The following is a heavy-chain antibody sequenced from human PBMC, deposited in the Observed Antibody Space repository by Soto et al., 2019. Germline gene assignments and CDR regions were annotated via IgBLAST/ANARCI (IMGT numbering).Heavy chain of an antibody. CDR1: GFTLSYYW. J-gene: IGHJ4*02. CDR2: INSDGSTT. V-gene: IGHV3-74*01. D-gene: IGHD1-26*01. Sequence: GGSLRLSCTASGFTLSYYWMHWVRQAPGKGLVWVSRINSDGSTTNYADSVKGRFTISRDNAKNTLYLEMNSLRAEDTAVYYCANFYSGSYSTYWGQGTLVTVSS. CDR3: ANFYSGSYSTY.